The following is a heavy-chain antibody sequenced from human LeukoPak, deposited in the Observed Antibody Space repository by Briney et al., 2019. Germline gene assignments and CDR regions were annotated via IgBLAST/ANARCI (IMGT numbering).Heavy chain of an antibody. Sequence: GGSLRLSCAASGFTFSSYGMHWVRQAPGKGLEWVAVISYDGSNKYYADSVKGRFTISRDNSKNTLYLQMNSLKTEDTAVYYCTTRQAGTVSPPFDYWGQGTLVTVSS. CDR1: GFTFSSYG. D-gene: IGHD6-13*01. J-gene: IGHJ4*02. V-gene: IGHV3-30*03. CDR2: ISYDGSNK. CDR3: TTRQAGTVSPPFDY.